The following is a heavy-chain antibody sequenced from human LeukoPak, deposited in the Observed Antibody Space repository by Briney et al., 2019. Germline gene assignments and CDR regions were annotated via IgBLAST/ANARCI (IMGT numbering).Heavy chain of an antibody. Sequence: GGSLRLSCAASGFTFSSYGMHWVRQAPGKGLEWVAFIRYDGSNKYYADSVRGRFTISRDNSKSTLSLQMDSLRVEDTAIYYCATYRQVLLPFESWGQGTLVTVSS. J-gene: IGHJ4*02. CDR3: ATYRQVLLPFES. D-gene: IGHD2-8*02. V-gene: IGHV3-30*02. CDR1: GFTFSSYG. CDR2: IRYDGSNK.